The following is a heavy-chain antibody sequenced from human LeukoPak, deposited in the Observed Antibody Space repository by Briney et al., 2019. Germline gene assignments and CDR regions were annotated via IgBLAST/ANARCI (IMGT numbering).Heavy chain of an antibody. CDR1: GYSFTSYW. D-gene: IGHD5-24*01. CDR3: ARVEMATTTGFDY. J-gene: IGHJ4*02. V-gene: IGHV5-51*01. CDR2: IYPGDSDT. Sequence: GESLKISCKGSGYSFTSYWIGWVRQMPGKGLEWMGIIYPGDSDTRYSPSFQGQVTISADKSISTSYLQWSSLKASDTAMYYCARVEMATTTGFDYWGQGTLVTVSS.